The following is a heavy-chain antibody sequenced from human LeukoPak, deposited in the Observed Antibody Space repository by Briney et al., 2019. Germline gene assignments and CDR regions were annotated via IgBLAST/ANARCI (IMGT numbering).Heavy chain of an antibody. J-gene: IGHJ4*02. CDR3: ARYGSGGNDY. CDR1: GGSISSGDYY. Sequence: PSETLSLTCTVSGGSISSGDYYWSWIRQPPGEGLEWIGYIYYSGTTYYNPSLRSRLTISVDTSKNQFSLKLSSVTAADTAVYYCARYGSGGNDYWGQGTLVTVSS. CDR2: IYYSGTT. D-gene: IGHD3-10*01. V-gene: IGHV4-30-4*01.